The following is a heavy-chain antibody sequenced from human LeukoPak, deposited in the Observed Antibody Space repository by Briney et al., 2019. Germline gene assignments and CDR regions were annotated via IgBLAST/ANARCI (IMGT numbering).Heavy chain of an antibody. CDR1: GYTFTGYY. J-gene: IGHJ4*02. V-gene: IGHV1-2*06. D-gene: IGHD1-26*01. CDR2: INPNSGGT. CDR3: ARRYSGSYRQRYYFDY. Sequence: VASVKVSCKASGYTFTGYYMHWVRQAPGQGLEWMGRINPNSGGTNYAQKLQGRVTMTTDTSTSTAYMELRSLRSDDTAVYYCARRYSGSYRQRYYFDYWGQGTLVTVSS.